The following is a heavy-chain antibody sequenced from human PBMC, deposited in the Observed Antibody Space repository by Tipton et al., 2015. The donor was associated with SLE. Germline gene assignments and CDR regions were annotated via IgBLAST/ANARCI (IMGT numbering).Heavy chain of an antibody. Sequence: TLSLTCAVYGGSFSGYYWSWIRQPPGKGLEWIGYIYYSGGTYYNPSLKSRVTISVDTSKNQFSLKLSSVTAADTAVYYCARDKHAGIAAAGGWFDPWGQGTLVTVSS. J-gene: IGHJ5*02. CDR3: ARDKHAGIAAAGGWFDP. V-gene: IGHV4-34*09. D-gene: IGHD6-13*01. CDR2: IYYSGGT. CDR1: GGSFSGYY.